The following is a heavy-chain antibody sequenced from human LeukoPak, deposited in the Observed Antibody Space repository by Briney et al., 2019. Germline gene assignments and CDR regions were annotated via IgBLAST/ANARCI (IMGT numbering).Heavy chain of an antibody. Sequence: PSGTLSLTCAVSGGSIRSNWWSWVRQSPGKGLEWIGEIFHSGSTNYNPSLKSRVILSVDQSKSQFSLKLASVTAADTAVYYCARGGAAAGYPQTNWFDPWGQGTLVTVSS. J-gene: IGHJ5*02. CDR1: GGSIRSNW. CDR2: IFHSGST. CDR3: ARGGAAAGYPQTNWFDP. D-gene: IGHD6-13*01. V-gene: IGHV4-4*02.